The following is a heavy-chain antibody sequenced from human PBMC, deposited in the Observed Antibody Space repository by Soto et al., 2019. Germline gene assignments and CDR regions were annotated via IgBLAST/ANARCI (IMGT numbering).Heavy chain of an antibody. CDR3: AREVLYDFWSGYPAYYYYRMDV. CDR1: GYTFTSYG. Sequence: ASVKVSCKASGYTFTSYGISWVRQAPGQGLEWMGWISAYNGNTNYAQKLQGRVTMTTDTSTSTAYMELRSLRSDDTAVYCCAREVLYDFWSGYPAYYYYRMDVWGQGTTVTVSS. V-gene: IGHV1-18*04. D-gene: IGHD3-3*01. J-gene: IGHJ6*02. CDR2: ISAYNGNT.